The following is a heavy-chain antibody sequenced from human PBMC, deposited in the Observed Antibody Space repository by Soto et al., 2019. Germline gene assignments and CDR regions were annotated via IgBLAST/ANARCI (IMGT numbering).Heavy chain of an antibody. J-gene: IGHJ4*02. Sequence: VQLLESGGGLVQPGGSLTLSCAASGFTFSSYAKSWVRQAPGKGLEWVSAISGGGNDRFYADSVKGRFTISRDNSRNTLYLHMHSLTAEVTAVHYCARSLFIAATDTEPFDSWGQGTLVTVSS. CDR2: ISGGGNDR. V-gene: IGHV3-23*01. CDR1: GFTFSSYA. CDR3: ARSLFIAATDTEPFDS. D-gene: IGHD6-13*01.